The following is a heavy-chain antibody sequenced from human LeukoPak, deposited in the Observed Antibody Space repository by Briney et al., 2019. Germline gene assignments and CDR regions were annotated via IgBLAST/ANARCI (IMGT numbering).Heavy chain of an antibody. D-gene: IGHD6-19*01. CDR2: FDPEDGET. V-gene: IGHV1-24*01. J-gene: IGHJ4*02. CDR1: GYTLTELS. CDR3: ATDLVSGSGWLFDY. Sequence: ASVKVSCKVSGYTLTELSMHWVRPAPGKGLEWMGGFDPEDGETIYAQKFQGRVTMTEDTSTDTAYMELSSLRSEDTAVYYCATDLVSGSGWLFDYWGQGTLVTVSS.